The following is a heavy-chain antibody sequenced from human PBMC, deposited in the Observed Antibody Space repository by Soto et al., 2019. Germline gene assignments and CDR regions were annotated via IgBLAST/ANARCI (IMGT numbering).Heavy chain of an antibody. D-gene: IGHD5-18*01. CDR2: IYPGDSDT. CDR1: GYSFTSYL. J-gene: IGHJ3*02. V-gene: IGHV5-51*01. Sequence: PGESLKISCKGSGYSFTSYLIGWVRQMPGKGLEWMGIIYPGDSDTRYSPSFQGQVTISADKSISTAYLQWSSLKASDTAMYYCARPIQLWSDAFDIWGQGTMVTVSS. CDR3: ARPIQLWSDAFDI.